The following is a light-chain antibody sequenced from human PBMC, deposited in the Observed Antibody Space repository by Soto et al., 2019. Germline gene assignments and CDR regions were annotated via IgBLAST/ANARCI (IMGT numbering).Light chain of an antibody. V-gene: IGKV3-15*01. Sequence: EIVMTQSPATLSVSPGERATLSCRASQSVRSNLAWYQQNPGQAPRLLISGASTRATGVPARFSGSGSGTKFPLTISSLQSEDFAVYYCQTYNNWTPATFGQGTKVEIK. CDR3: QTYNNWTPAT. J-gene: IGKJ1*01. CDR1: QSVRSN. CDR2: GAS.